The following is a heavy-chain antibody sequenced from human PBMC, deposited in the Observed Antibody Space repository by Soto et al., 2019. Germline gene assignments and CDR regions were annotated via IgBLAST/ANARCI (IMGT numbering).Heavy chain of an antibody. D-gene: IGHD5-12*01. Sequence: PWGSLRLSCAASGVTVSSNYMSWVRQAPGKGLEWVSVIYSGGSTYYADSVKGRFTISRDNSKNTLYLQMNSLRAEDTAVYYCASTSSGYDSGYAPGYWGQGTLVTVS. J-gene: IGHJ4*02. CDR1: GVTVSSNY. V-gene: IGHV3-66*01. CDR3: ASTSSGYDSGYAPGY. CDR2: IYSGGST.